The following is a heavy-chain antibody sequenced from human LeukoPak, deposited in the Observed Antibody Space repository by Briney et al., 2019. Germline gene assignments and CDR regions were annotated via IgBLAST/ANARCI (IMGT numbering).Heavy chain of an antibody. J-gene: IGHJ4*02. CDR3: ALGGTYYFDY. V-gene: IGHV4-59*10. D-gene: IGHD1-1*01. CDR1: GGSFSGYY. Sequence: PSETLSLTCAVYGGSFSGYYWSWIRQPAGKGLEWIGRIYTSGSTNYNPSLKSRVTISVDTSKNQFSLKLSSVTAADTAVYYCALGGTYYFDYWGQGTLVTVSS. CDR2: IYTSGST.